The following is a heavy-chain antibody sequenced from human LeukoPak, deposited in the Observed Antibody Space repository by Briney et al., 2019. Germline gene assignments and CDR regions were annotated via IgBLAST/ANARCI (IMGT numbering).Heavy chain of an antibody. CDR3: ARDNSVGDNAWWFDP. D-gene: IGHD1-26*01. CDR2: INPTGGST. V-gene: IGHV1-46*01. CDR1: GYPFTSYY. Sequence: SVKVSFQASGYPFTSYYMHWVRPAPGQGLEWMGLINPTGGSTGYAQKFQGRVTMTRDMSTSTDYMELSSLRSEDTAIYYCARDNSVGDNAWWFDPWGQGTLVTVSS. J-gene: IGHJ5*02.